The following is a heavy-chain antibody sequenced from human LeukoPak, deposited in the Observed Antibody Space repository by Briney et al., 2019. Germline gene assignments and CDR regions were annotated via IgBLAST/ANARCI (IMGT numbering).Heavy chain of an antibody. Sequence: PGGSLRLSCAASGFTFSSYGMHWVRQAPGKGLEWVAVISYDGSNKYYADSVKGRFTISRDNSKNTLYLQMNSLRAEDTAVYYCARDPAYYDSSGYNDYWGQGTLVSVSS. CDR1: GFTFSSYG. CDR3: ARDPAYYDSSGYNDY. V-gene: IGHV3-30*03. D-gene: IGHD3-22*01. CDR2: ISYDGSNK. J-gene: IGHJ4*02.